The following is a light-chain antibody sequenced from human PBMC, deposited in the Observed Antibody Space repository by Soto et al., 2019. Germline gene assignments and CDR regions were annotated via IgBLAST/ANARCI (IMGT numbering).Light chain of an antibody. V-gene: IGKV2-30*01. CDR3: MQGTRSPLT. Sequence: EVVKKKDPLSLPVPLGQPASISCRSSQSLVYSDGNTYLSWFQQRPGQSPRPLIYMVSTRDSGVPYRFSGSGSGTDFTLTISSLEAEDVGVYYCMQGTRSPLTFGGGTKVDIK. J-gene: IGKJ4*01. CDR2: MVS. CDR1: QSLVYSDGNTY.